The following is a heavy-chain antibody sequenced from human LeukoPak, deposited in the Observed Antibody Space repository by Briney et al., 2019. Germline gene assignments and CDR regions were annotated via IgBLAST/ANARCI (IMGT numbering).Heavy chain of an antibody. CDR3: ARESRDGVSL. J-gene: IGHJ4*02. CDR2: INHSGST. V-gene: IGHV4-34*01. Sequence: SETLSLTCAVYGGSFSGYYWSWIRQPPGKGLEWIGEINHSGSTNYNPSLKSRVTISVDTSKNQFSLKLSSVTAADTAVYYCARESRDGVSLWGQGTLVTVSS. CDR1: GGSFSGYY. D-gene: IGHD3-10*01.